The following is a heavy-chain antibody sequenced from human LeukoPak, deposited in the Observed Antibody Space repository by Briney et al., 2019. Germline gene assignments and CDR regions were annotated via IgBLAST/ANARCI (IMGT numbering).Heavy chain of an antibody. D-gene: IGHD3-3*01. Sequence: ASVKVSCKASGYTFTSYGISWVRQAPGQGLEWMGWISAYNGNTNYAQKLQGRITMTTDTSTSTAYMELRSPRSDDTAVYYCARDWETYYDFWSGWSTYYYGMDVWGQGTTVTVSS. CDR3: ARDWETYYDFWSGWSTYYYGMDV. CDR2: ISAYNGNT. CDR1: GYTFTSYG. V-gene: IGHV1-18*01. J-gene: IGHJ6*02.